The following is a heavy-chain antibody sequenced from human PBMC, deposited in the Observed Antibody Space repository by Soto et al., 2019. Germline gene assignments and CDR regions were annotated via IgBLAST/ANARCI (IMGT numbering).Heavy chain of an antibody. Sequence: GGSLRLSCSASGFNFAYYTMSWVRLTPGKGLGGGGFIRRIGDGGTTDYAASVKGRFTISRDDARTVVYLQMSGLKREGRGVYYFSTSLPIGLDFWGQGTLVTVSS. CDR2: IRRIGDGGTT. J-gene: IGHJ4*02. CDR3: STSLPIGLDF. D-gene: IGHD3-16*01. V-gene: IGHV3-49*04. CDR1: GFNFAYYT.